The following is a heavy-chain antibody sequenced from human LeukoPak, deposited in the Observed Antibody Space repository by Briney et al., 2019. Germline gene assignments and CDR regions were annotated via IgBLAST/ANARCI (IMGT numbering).Heavy chain of an antibody. CDR2: INWNGGST. V-gene: IGHV3-20*04. Sequence: GGSLRLSCAASGFTVSSNYMSWVRQAPGKGLEWVSGINWNGGSTGYADSVKGRFTVSRDNGKNSLLLQMNSLRAEDTALYYCARGYSRAAFDIWGQGTVVAVSS. D-gene: IGHD2-15*01. CDR1: GFTVSSNY. CDR3: ARGYSRAAFDI. J-gene: IGHJ3*02.